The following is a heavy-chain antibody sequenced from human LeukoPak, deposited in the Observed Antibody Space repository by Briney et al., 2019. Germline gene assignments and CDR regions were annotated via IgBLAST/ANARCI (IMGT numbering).Heavy chain of an antibody. CDR3: ARGRRWLQSRYVDY. V-gene: IGHV4-34*01. D-gene: IGHD5-24*01. CDR2: INHSGST. J-gene: IGHJ4*02. Sequence: SETLSLTCAAYGGSFSGYHWSWIRQPPGKGLEWIGEINHSGSTNYNPSLKSRVTISVDTSKNQFSLKLSSVTAADTAVYYCARGRRWLQSRYVDYWGQGTLVTVSS. CDR1: GGSFSGYH.